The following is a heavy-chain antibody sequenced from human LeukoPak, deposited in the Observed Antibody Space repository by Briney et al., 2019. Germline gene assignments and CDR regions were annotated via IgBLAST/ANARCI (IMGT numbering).Heavy chain of an antibody. CDR1: GFTFSSYA. Sequence: GGSLRLSCAASGFTFSSYAMSWVRQAPGKGLEWVSAISGSGGSTYYADSVKGRFTISRDNSKNTLYLQMNSMRAEDTAVYYCAKDVRITIFGVVIRYFDYWGQGTLVTVSS. D-gene: IGHD3-3*01. J-gene: IGHJ4*02. V-gene: IGHV3-23*01. CDR3: AKDVRITIFGVVIRYFDY. CDR2: ISGSGGST.